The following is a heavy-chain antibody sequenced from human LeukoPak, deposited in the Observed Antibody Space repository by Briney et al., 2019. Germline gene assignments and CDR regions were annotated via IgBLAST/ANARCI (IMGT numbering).Heavy chain of an antibody. J-gene: IGHJ4*02. Sequence: PSETLSLTCAVSGYSISSGYYWGWIRQPPWKGLEWIGSIYHSGSTYYNPSLKSRVTISVDTSKNQFSLKLSSVTAADTAVYYCARQGSIVATSVFDYWGQGTLVTVSS. CDR3: ARQGSIVATSVFDY. D-gene: IGHD5-12*01. V-gene: IGHV4-38-2*01. CDR1: GYSISSGYY. CDR2: IYHSGST.